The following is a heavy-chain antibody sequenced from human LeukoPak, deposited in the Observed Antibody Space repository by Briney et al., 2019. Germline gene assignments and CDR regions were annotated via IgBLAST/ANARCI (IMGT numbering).Heavy chain of an antibody. CDR3: VRQGTNSGYYLLDY. CDR1: GGSISSYY. Sequence: PSETLSLTCTVSGGSISSYYWSWIRQPPGKGLEWIGEVAHKGPTVYSPTLNRKYNPSFKSRVTMSVDPSKNQFSLKLTSVTVADTATYYCVRQGTNSGYYLLDYWGQGHLVIVSS. D-gene: IGHD3-22*01. J-gene: IGHJ4*02. CDR2: VAHKGPTVYSPTLNR. V-gene: IGHV4-59*08.